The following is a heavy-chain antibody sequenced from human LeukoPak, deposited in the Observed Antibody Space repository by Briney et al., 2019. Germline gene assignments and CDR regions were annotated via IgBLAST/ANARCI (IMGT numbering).Heavy chain of an antibody. Sequence: PSQTLSLTCTVSGGSISSNSYYWSWIRQPAGKGLEWIGLIYTSGGSNYNPSLKSRVTISLDPSKNHISLNLSSVTAADTAVYYCARVFEYWGQGTLVTVSS. CDR2: IYTSGGS. CDR3: ARVFEY. CDR1: GGSISSNSYY. V-gene: IGHV4-61*02. J-gene: IGHJ4*02.